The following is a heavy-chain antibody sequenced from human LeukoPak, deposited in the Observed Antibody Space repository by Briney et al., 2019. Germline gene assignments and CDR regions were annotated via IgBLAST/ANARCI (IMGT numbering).Heavy chain of an antibody. J-gene: IGHJ4*02. Sequence: GGSLRLSCAASGFTFSSYAMSWVRQAPGKGLEWVSAISGSGGSTYYADSVKGRFTISRDNSKNTLYLQMNSLRAEDTAVYYCAKGPAAHDPAGYYFDYWGQGTLVTVSS. D-gene: IGHD6-6*01. V-gene: IGHV3-23*01. CDR3: AKGPAAHDPAGYYFDY. CDR1: GFTFSSYA. CDR2: ISGSGGST.